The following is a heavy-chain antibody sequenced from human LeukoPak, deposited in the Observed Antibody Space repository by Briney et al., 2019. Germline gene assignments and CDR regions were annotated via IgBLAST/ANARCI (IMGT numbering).Heavy chain of an antibody. D-gene: IGHD2-2*01. J-gene: IGHJ4*02. CDR2: INSDGSST. CDR1: GFTLSSYW. V-gene: IGHV3-74*01. CDR3: ARDPSPARYCSSTSCSGDDY. Sequence: GGSLRLSCAASGFTLSSYWMHWVRQAPGKGLVWVSRINSDGSSTSYADSVKGRFTISRDNAKNTLYLQMNSLRAEDTAVYYCARDPSPARYCSSTSCSGDDYWGQGTLVTVSS.